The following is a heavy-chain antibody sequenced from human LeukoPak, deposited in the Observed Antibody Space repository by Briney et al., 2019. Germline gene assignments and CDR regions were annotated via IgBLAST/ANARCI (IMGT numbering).Heavy chain of an antibody. J-gene: IGHJ4*02. Sequence: GASVKVSCKASGYTFTGYYMHWVRQAPGQGLEWMGWINPNSGGTNYAQKFQGRVTMTRDTSISTAYMELSRLGYEDTAVYYCARAEGNYISDWGQGTLVTVSS. D-gene: IGHD4-11*01. CDR3: ARAEGNYISD. V-gene: IGHV1-2*02. CDR2: INPNSGGT. CDR1: GYTFTGYY.